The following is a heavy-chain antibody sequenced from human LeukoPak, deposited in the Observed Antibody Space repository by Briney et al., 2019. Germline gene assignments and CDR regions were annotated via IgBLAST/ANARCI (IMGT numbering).Heavy chain of an antibody. CDR2: ISYDGGNK. V-gene: IGHV3-30*04. Sequence: PGRSLRLSCAASGFTFSVYAMHWVRQAPGKGLEWVALISYDGGNKYYADSVKGRFTISRDNSKNTLYLQMNSLRAEDTAVYYCARLKAVAGMNLPTDYWGQGTLVTVSS. D-gene: IGHD6-19*01. CDR1: GFTFSVYA. CDR3: ARLKAVAGMNLPTDY. J-gene: IGHJ4*02.